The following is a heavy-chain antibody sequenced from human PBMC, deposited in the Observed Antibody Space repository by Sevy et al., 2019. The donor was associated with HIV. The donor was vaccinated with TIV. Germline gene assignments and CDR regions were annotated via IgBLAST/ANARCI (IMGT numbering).Heavy chain of an antibody. Sequence: GESLKISCAASGFPFSSYAMSWVRQAPGRGLEWVSTLIGGGRRTYYADSVTGRFIISRDNSRNTLYLQMNSLRAEDTAVYYCAKDGNSGYDPYFDYWGQGTLVTVSS. CDR3: AKDGNSGYDPYFDY. V-gene: IGHV3-23*01. CDR1: GFPFSSYA. J-gene: IGHJ4*02. D-gene: IGHD5-12*01. CDR2: LIGGGRRT.